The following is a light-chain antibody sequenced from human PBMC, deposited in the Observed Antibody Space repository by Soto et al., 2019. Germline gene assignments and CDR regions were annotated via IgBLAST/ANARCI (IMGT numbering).Light chain of an antibody. J-gene: IGLJ3*02. V-gene: IGLV1-44*01. CDR3: AAWDDSLNGPV. CDR1: SSNIGSNT. CDR2: HNY. Sequence: QSVLTQPPSASGTPGQRVTISCSGSSSNIGSNTVNWYQQLPGTAPKLLIYHNYYRPSGVTDPISASKSGTSASLAIRGLQSDDDADYYCAAWDDSLNGPVFGGGTKRNVL.